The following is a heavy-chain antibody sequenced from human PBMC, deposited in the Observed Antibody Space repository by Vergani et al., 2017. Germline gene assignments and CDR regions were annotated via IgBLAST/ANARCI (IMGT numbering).Heavy chain of an antibody. J-gene: IGHJ4*02. D-gene: IGHD2-2*01. V-gene: IGHV1-69*13. CDR1: GGTFSSNS. Sequence: QGQLAQSGAEVKKPGSSVKVSCKASGGTFSSNSISWVRQAPGQGLEWMGRIIPIFGTTSYAQKFQGRVTILADESTSTAYMELSSLRSEDTAVYYCARAYRNSLVPAASFDYWGQGTLVTVSS. CDR3: ARAYRNSLVPAASFDY. CDR2: IIPIFGTT.